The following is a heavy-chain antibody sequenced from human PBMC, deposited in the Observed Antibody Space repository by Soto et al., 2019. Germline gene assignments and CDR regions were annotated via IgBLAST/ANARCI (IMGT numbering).Heavy chain of an antibody. V-gene: IGHV2-5*02. Sequence: QITLKESGPTLVKPTQTLTLTCTFSGFSLSTSGVGVCWIRQPPGKALEWLALIYWDDDKRYSPSLKSRLTITKDTSKNQVVLTMTNMDPVDTATYYCAHRPGLKYPGSSWFDPWGQGTLVTVSS. CDR2: IYWDDDK. CDR3: AHRPGLKYPGSSWFDP. D-gene: IGHD3-10*01. CDR1: GFSLSTSGVG. J-gene: IGHJ5*02.